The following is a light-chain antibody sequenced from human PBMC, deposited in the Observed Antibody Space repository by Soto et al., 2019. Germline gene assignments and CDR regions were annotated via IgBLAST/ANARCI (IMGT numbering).Light chain of an antibody. V-gene: IGKV2-28*01. J-gene: IGKJ2*01. CDR3: MQALQTPYT. CDR1: QRLLHSNGNHF. CDR2: LGS. Sequence: EIVMTQSPPSLTVTPGEPASISCRSSQRLLHSNGNHFLDWYLQKPGQSPQLLIYLGSYRASGVPDRVSGSGAGTDFTLKITIVEAEDVGIYYCMQALQTPYTFCQGTKLEIK.